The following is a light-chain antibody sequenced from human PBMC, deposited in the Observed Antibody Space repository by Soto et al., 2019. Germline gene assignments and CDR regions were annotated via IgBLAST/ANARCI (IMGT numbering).Light chain of an antibody. J-gene: IGKJ3*01. CDR2: AAS. CDR1: QSIRNY. CDR3: QQSYSTPFT. V-gene: IGKV1-39*01. Sequence: DIQMTQSPSSLSATVGDRVTITCRASQSIRNYLNWYQQKPGKAPKLLIYAASSLHSGVPSRFSGSGSGTEFTLTISSLQPEDFETYYCQQSYSTPFTFGPGTTVDMK.